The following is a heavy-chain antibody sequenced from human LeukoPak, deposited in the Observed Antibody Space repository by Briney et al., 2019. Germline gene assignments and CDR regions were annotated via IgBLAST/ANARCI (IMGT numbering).Heavy chain of an antibody. CDR3: ARLSTSRWYYFDN. Sequence: GASVKVSCKASGYTFTGYYMHWVRQAPGQGLEWLGWIDPKSGNTGYSKNFQGRITMTRDTSINTAYLEVTNLRSADTAVYYCARLSTSRWYYFDNWGQGTLVTVSS. V-gene: IGHV1-2*02. CDR2: IDPKSGNT. CDR1: GYTFTGYY. D-gene: IGHD3-16*01. J-gene: IGHJ4*02.